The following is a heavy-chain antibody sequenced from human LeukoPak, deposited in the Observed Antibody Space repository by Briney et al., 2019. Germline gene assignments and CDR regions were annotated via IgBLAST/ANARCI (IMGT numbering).Heavy chain of an antibody. J-gene: IGHJ4*02. Sequence: GGSLRLSCAASGFTFTSYGMHWVRQAPGKGLEWVAFIRYDGSNKYYADSVKGRFTISRDNSKNTLCLQMNSLRAEDTAVYYCAKGELADFDYWGQGTLVTVPS. CDR1: GFTFTSYG. CDR2: IRYDGSNK. D-gene: IGHD1-26*01. CDR3: AKGELADFDY. V-gene: IGHV3-30*02.